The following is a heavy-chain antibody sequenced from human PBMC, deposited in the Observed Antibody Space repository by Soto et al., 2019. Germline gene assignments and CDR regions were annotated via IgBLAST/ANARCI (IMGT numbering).Heavy chain of an antibody. CDR3: ARLPTNNPVDH. V-gene: IGHV5-51*01. CDR1: GYSFTSYW. D-gene: IGHD5-12*01. J-gene: IGHJ4*02. CDR2: IYPGDSDT. Sequence: GESLKISCKGSGYSFTSYWIGWGRQIPGKGLGWMGIIYPGDSDTRYSPSFQGQVTISADKSISTAYMQWSSLKASDSAMYYCARLPTNNPVDHWGQGTLVTVSS.